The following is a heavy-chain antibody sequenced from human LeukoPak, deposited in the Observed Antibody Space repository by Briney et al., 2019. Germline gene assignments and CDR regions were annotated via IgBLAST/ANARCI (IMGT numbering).Heavy chain of an antibody. D-gene: IGHD3-22*01. CDR1: GDSISTSSYY. CDR3: ARPYYYDCRQIDY. V-gene: IGHV4-39*01. Sequence: SETLSLTCTVSGDSISTSSYYWGWIRQPPGKGLEWLGSIYYSGSTYYNPSLKSRVTISVDTSKNQFSLNLYSVTAADTAVFYCARPYYYDCRQIDYWGQGTLVTVSS. J-gene: IGHJ4*02. CDR2: IYYSGST.